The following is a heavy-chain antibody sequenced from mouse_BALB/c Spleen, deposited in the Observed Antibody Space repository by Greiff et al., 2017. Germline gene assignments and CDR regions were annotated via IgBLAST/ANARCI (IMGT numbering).Heavy chain of an antibody. J-gene: IGHJ4*01. Sequence: EVQLVESGPELVKPGASVKMSCKASGYTFTSYVMHWVKQKPGQGLEWIGYINPYNDGTKYNEKFKGKATLTSDKSSSTAYMELSSLTSEDSAVYYCAAYGNYLAMDYWGQGTSVTVSS. CDR1: GYTFTSYV. V-gene: IGHV1-14*01. D-gene: IGHD2-1*01. CDR3: AAYGNYLAMDY. CDR2: INPYNDGT.